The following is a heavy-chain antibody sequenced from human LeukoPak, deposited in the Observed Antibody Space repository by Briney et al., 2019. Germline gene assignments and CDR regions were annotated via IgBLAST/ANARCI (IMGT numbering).Heavy chain of an antibody. CDR2: IDGGGGT. CDR3: ARKIGYGAGIGV. Sequence: GGSLRLSCAASGFTVSGNDMSWVRQAPGKGLEWVSSIDGGGGTYYTDSVKGRFTISRDNSMSTVYLQMNSLRAEDTAVYHCARKIGYGAGIGVWGRGTMVTVSS. CDR1: GFTVSGND. D-gene: IGHD4-17*01. J-gene: IGHJ3*01. V-gene: IGHV3-53*01.